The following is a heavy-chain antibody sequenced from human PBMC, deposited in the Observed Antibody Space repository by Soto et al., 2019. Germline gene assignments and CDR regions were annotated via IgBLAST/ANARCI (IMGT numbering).Heavy chain of an antibody. CDR1: GFTFSSYG. CDR2: ISYDGSNK. D-gene: IGHD2-15*01. Sequence: PGGSLRLSCAASGFTFSSYGMHWVRQAPGKGLEWVAVISYDGSNKYYADSVKGRFTISRDNSKSTLYLQMNSLRAEDTAVYYCAKALRPVVVVAATPRFYYYYGMDVWGQGTTVTVSS. V-gene: IGHV3-30*18. CDR3: AKALRPVVVVAATPRFYYYYGMDV. J-gene: IGHJ6*02.